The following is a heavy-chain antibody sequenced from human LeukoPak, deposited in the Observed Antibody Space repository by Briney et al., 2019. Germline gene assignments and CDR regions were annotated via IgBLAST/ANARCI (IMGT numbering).Heavy chain of an antibody. V-gene: IGHV4-4*07. D-gene: IGHD4-11*01. Sequence: PSETLSLTCTVSGGSISSYYWSWIRQPAGKGLEWIGRIYTSGSTNYNPSLKSRVTMSVDTSKNQFSLKLSSVTAADTAVYYCARDNTVTTRLNWFDPWGRGTLVTVSS. CDR2: IYTSGST. J-gene: IGHJ5*02. CDR1: GGSISSYY. CDR3: ARDNTVTTRLNWFDP.